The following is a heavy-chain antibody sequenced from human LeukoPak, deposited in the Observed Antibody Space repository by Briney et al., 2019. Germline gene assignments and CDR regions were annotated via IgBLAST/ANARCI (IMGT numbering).Heavy chain of an antibody. CDR3: ARLDTSVWSLAY. CDR2: IYHSGST. CDR1: GYSISNGYY. D-gene: IGHD6-19*01. Sequence: SETLSLTCAVSGYSISNGYYWGWIRQPPGKGLEWIGSIYHSGSTYYNPSLKSRVTISVDTSKRQFSLKLSSVTAADTAVYYCARLDTSVWSLAYWGQGTLVTVPS. J-gene: IGHJ4*02. V-gene: IGHV4-38-2*01.